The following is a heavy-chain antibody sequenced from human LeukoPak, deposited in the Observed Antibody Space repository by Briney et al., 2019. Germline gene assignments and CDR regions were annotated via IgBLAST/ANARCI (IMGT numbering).Heavy chain of an antibody. CDR3: ARAGLWDFSDSSGYHNGAFDI. Sequence: SVKVSCKASGGTFSSYAISWVRQAPGQGLEWMGGIIPIFGTANYAQKFQGRVTITADESTSTAYMELSSLRSEDTAVYYCARAGLWDFSDSSGYHNGAFDIWGQGTMVTVSS. J-gene: IGHJ3*02. CDR1: GGTFSSYA. D-gene: IGHD3-22*01. V-gene: IGHV1-69*13. CDR2: IIPIFGTA.